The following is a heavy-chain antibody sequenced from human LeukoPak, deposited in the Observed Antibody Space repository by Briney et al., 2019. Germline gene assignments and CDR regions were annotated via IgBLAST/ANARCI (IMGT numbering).Heavy chain of an antibody. CDR1: GYTFTTYD. J-gene: IGHJ4*02. CDR2: MNPNSGNT. V-gene: IGHV1-8*01. Sequence: ASVKVSCKASGYTFTTYDINWVRQATGQGLEWMGWMNPNSGNTGYAQKFQGRVTMTRNTSISTAFMELSGLRSEDAAVYFCARRNTAMVAGLDYWGQGSLVTVSS. D-gene: IGHD5-18*01. CDR3: ARRNTAMVAGLDY.